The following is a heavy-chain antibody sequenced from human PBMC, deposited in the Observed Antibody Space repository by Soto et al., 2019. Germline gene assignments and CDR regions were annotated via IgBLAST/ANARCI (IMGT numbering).Heavy chain of an antibody. CDR2: IWYDGSNK. CDR1: GFTFINYG. J-gene: IGHJ5*02. Sequence: ESGGGMVQPGRSLRLSCAASGFTFINYGMHWVRQAPGKGLEWVAVIWYDGSNKYYADSVKGRFTISRDNSKNTLYLQMNSLRVEDTAVYYCARGGSSSWYLRWFDPWGQGTLVTVSS. V-gene: IGHV3-33*01. D-gene: IGHD6-13*01. CDR3: ARGGSSSWYLRWFDP.